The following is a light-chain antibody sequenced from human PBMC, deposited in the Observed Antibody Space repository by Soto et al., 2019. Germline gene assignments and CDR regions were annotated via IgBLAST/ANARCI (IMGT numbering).Light chain of an antibody. CDR1: SSDVGGYKY. CDR3: SSYAGSNNYV. CDR2: EVN. V-gene: IGLV2-8*01. J-gene: IGLJ1*01. Sequence: ALTQPPSASGSPGQSVTISCTGTSSDVGGYKYVSWYQQYPGKAPKLMIYEVNKRPSGVPDRFSGSKSGNTASLTVSGLQTEDEADYYCSSYAGSNNYVFGTGTKGTVL.